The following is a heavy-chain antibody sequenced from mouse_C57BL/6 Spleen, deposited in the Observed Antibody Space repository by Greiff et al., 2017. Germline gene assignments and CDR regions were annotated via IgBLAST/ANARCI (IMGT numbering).Heavy chain of an antibody. CDR2: IWGDGST. V-gene: IGHV2-3*01. J-gene: IGHJ4*01. CDR1: GFSLTSYG. Sequence: VQGVESGPGLVAPSQSLSITCTVSGFSLTSYGVSWVRQPPGKGLEWLGVIWGDGSTNYHSALISRLSISKDNSKSQVFLKLNSLQTDDTATYYCAKKRNYYYGSSPYYYAMDYWGQGTSVTVSS. CDR3: AKKRNYYYGSSPYYYAMDY. D-gene: IGHD1-1*01.